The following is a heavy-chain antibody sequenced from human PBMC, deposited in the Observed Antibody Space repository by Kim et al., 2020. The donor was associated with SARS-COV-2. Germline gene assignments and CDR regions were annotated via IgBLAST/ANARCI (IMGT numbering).Heavy chain of an antibody. V-gene: IGHV3-30*04. J-gene: IGHJ6*02. Sequence: GGSLRLSCAASGFTFSSYAMHWVRQAPGKGLEWVAVISYDGSNKYYADSVKGRFTISRDNSKNTLYLQMNSLRAEDTAVYYCARDGRDDSSGYCGMDVWGQGTTVTVSS. CDR2: ISYDGSNK. CDR1: GFTFSSYA. D-gene: IGHD3-22*01. CDR3: ARDGRDDSSGYCGMDV.